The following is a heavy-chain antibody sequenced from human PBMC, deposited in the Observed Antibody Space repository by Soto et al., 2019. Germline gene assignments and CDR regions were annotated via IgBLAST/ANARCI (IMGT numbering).Heavy chain of an antibody. CDR1: GFTFSSYA. CDR2: ISGSGGST. Sequence: GSLRLSCAASGFTFSSYAMSWVRQAPGKGLEWVSAISGSGGSTYYADSVKGRFTISRDNSKNTLYLQMNSLRAEDTAVYYCAKSGGYSRRDTYYGMDVWGQGTTVTVSS. CDR3: AKSGGYSRRDTYYGMDV. D-gene: IGHD3-10*01. J-gene: IGHJ6*02. V-gene: IGHV3-23*01.